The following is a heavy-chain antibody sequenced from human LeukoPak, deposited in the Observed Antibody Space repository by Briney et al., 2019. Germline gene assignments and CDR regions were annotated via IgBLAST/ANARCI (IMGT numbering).Heavy chain of an antibody. J-gene: IGHJ3*02. CDR1: GFTFSSYG. CDR2: ISSSSTYI. V-gene: IGHV3-21*04. Sequence: PGGPLRLSCAASGFTFSSYGMSWVRQAPGKGLEWISSISSSSTYIYYADSVKGRITISRDNAKNSVYLQMNSLRVEDTAVYYCAREHMGVSAFDIWGQGTMVTVSS. CDR3: AREHMGVSAFDI. D-gene: IGHD1-26*01.